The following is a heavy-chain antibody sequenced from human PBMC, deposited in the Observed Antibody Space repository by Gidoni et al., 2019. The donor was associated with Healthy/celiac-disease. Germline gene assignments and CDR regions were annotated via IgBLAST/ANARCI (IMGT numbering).Heavy chain of an antibody. Sequence: EVQLVESGGGLVKPGGSLRLSCAASGFTFSSYSMNWVRQAPGKGLEWVSSISSSSSYIYYADSVKGRFTISRDNAKNSLYLQMNSLRAEDTAVYYCARERGSGGSCYSDYWGQGTLVTVSS. CDR2: ISSSSSYI. CDR1: GFTFSSYS. D-gene: IGHD2-15*01. CDR3: ARERGSGGSCYSDY. J-gene: IGHJ4*02. V-gene: IGHV3-21*01.